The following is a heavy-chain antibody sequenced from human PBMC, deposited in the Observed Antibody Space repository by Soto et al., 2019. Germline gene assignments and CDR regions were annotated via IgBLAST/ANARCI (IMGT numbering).Heavy chain of an antibody. Sequence: EVVLLESGGGLAQPGGSLRLSCVASGFTFSKYAMNWVRQAPGKGLEWVASISGTAVSTDYADSVKGRFTISRDNSKNSLYLQMDSLRVEDTAVYYCARDLAWKRGKVGRYYYGMDVWGQGTTVTVSS. CDR1: GFTFSKYA. V-gene: IGHV3-23*01. CDR2: ISGTAVST. D-gene: IGHD1-1*01. J-gene: IGHJ6*02. CDR3: ARDLAWKRGKVGRYYYGMDV.